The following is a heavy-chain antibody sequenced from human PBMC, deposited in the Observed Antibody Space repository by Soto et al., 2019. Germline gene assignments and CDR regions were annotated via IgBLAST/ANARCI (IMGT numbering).Heavy chain of an antibody. Sequence: PSETLSLTCTVSGGSISSSSYYWGWIRQPPGKGLEWIGSIYYSGSTYYNPSLKSRVTISVDTSKNQFSLKLSSVTAAYTAVYYCARRSEEYYDILTGYYRGAFDIWGQGTMVTVS. CDR1: GGSISSSSYY. J-gene: IGHJ3*02. D-gene: IGHD3-9*01. CDR2: IYYSGST. V-gene: IGHV4-39*01. CDR3: ARRSEEYYDILTGYYRGAFDI.